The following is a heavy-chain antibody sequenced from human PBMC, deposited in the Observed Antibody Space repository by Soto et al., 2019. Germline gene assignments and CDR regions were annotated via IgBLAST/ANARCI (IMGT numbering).Heavy chain of an antibody. J-gene: IGHJ1*01. CDR3: ASTLAVPRNGRLAY. Sequence: SETLSLTCAVSGDSISSYFWSWIRQPPGKGLEWIGYVYASGYTNYNPSLERRVTISVDTSKDQFSLKLTSVTSADTAVYYCASTLAVPRNGRLAYWGQGVLVTVSS. CDR1: GDSISSYF. CDR2: VYASGYT. D-gene: IGHD6-19*01. V-gene: IGHV4-59*01.